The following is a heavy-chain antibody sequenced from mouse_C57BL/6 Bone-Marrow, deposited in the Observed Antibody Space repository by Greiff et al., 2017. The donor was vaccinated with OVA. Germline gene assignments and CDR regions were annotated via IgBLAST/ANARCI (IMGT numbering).Heavy chain of an antibody. J-gene: IGHJ4*01. CDR1: GYTFTDYY. V-gene: IGHV1-76*01. CDR2: IYPGSGNT. Sequence: VQLQQSGAELVRPGASVKLSCKASGYTFTDYYINWVKQRPGQGLEWIARIYPGSGNTYYNEKFKGKATLTAEKSSSTAYMQLSSLTSEDSAVYFCARLLHYYAMDYWGQGTSVTVSS. D-gene: IGHD1-1*01. CDR3: ARLLHYYAMDY.